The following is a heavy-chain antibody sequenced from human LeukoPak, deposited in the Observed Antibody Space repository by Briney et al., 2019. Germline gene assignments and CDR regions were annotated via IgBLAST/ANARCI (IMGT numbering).Heavy chain of an antibody. J-gene: IGHJ4*02. Sequence: GRSLRLSCAASGFTFNTYAMHWVRQAPGKGLEWVAVISYDGSNKYYAVSVKGRFTISRDNSKNTLYLQMNSLRVEDTAVYYCARDKWGSGGMYSSSWYGDYWGQGTLVTVSS. D-gene: IGHD6-13*01. CDR2: ISYDGSNK. V-gene: IGHV3-30-3*01. CDR3: ARDKWGSGGMYSSSWYGDY. CDR1: GFTFNTYA.